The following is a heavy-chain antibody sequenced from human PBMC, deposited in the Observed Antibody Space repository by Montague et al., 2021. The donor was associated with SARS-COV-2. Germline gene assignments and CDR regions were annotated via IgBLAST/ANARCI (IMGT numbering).Heavy chain of an antibody. Sequence: SETLSLTCTVSGGSVSSSPYYWGWIRQPAGRGLEWVGSTSYSGRTYFXPSLKSRLTISVDSSENQFSLRLSSVTAADTAVYYCASSYYYGSGTYVYNYYMDVWGKGTTVTVSS. CDR1: GGSVSSSPYY. CDR2: TSYSGRT. V-gene: IGHV4-39*01. J-gene: IGHJ6*03. CDR3: ASSYYYGSGTYVYNYYMDV. D-gene: IGHD3-10*01.